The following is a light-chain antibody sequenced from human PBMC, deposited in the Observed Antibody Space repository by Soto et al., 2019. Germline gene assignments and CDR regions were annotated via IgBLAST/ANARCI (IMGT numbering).Light chain of an antibody. J-gene: IGKJ2*01. V-gene: IGKV2-28*01. CDR1: QSLLHSNGYNC. Sequence: DIVMTQSPLSLPVTPGEPASISCRSSQSLLHSNGYNCLDWYLQKPGQSPQLLIYLGSNRASGVPDRFSGSGSGTDFTLKISRVEAEDVGVYYCMQALRTPYTCGQGTKLEIK. CDR2: LGS. CDR3: MQALRTPYT.